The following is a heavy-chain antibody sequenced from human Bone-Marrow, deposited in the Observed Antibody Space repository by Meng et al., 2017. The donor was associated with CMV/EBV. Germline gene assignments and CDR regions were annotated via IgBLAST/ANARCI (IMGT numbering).Heavy chain of an antibody. J-gene: IGHJ5*02. CDR1: GGSISSSSYY. D-gene: IGHD6-13*01. Sequence: SETLSLTCTVSGGSISSSSYYWGWIRQPPGKGLEWIGSVYYSGRTYYNPSLKSRVTVSVDTSKNQFSLKLSSVTAADTAVYYCARQRPLYSSSKVGWFDPWGQGTLATVSS. CDR3: ARQRPLYSSSKVGWFDP. V-gene: IGHV4-39*07. CDR2: VYYSGRT.